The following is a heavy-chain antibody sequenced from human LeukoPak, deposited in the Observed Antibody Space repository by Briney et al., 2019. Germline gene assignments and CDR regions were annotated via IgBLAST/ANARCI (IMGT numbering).Heavy chain of an antibody. D-gene: IGHD3-22*01. Sequence: ASVKVSCKASGYTFTSYDINWVRQATGRGLEWMGWMNPNSGNTGYAQKFQGRVTMTRNTSISTAYMELSSLRSEDTAVYYCARGHTPYYDSSGYYYDYWGQGTLVTVSS. V-gene: IGHV1-8*01. CDR3: ARGHTPYYDSSGYYYDY. CDR1: GYTFTSYD. CDR2: MNPNSGNT. J-gene: IGHJ4*02.